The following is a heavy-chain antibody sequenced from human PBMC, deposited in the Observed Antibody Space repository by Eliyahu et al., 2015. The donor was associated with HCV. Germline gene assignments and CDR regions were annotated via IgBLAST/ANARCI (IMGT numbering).Heavy chain of an antibody. CDR1: GYTFPGYY. CDR2: INPNSGGT. Sequence: QVQLVQSGAEVKKPGASVKVSCKASGYTFPGYYMHWVRQAPGQGLEWMGRINPNSGGTNYAQKFQGRVTMTRDTSISTAYMELSRLRSDDTAVYYCARDVYDFWSGFDYWGQGTLVTVSS. D-gene: IGHD3-3*01. V-gene: IGHV1-2*06. CDR3: ARDVYDFWSGFDY. J-gene: IGHJ4*02.